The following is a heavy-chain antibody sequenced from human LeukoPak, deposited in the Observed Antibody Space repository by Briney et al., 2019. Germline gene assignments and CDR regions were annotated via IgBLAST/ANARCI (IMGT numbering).Heavy chain of an antibody. CDR2: INTNTGNP. CDR3: ARHYYDSSGLYYFDY. J-gene: IGHJ4*02. CDR1: GYTFTSYA. V-gene: IGHV7-4-1*02. Sequence: ASVTVSCTASGYTFTSYAMNWVRQAPGQGLEWMGWINTNTGNPTYAQGFTGRFVFSLDTSVSTAYLQISSLKAEDTAVYYCARHYYDSSGLYYFDYWGQGTLVTVSS. D-gene: IGHD3-22*01.